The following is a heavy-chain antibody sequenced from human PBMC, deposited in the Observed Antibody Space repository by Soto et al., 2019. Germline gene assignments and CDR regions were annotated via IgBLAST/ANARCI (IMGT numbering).Heavy chain of an antibody. CDR3: ARGPRVTTGTNAFAI. CDR2: IGTAGDT. J-gene: IGHJ3*02. CDR1: GFTFSSYD. D-gene: IGHD4-17*01. Sequence: GGSLRLSCAASGFTFSSYDMHWVRQATGKGLEWVSAIGTAGDTYYPGSVKGRFTISRENAKNSLYLQMNSLRAGDTAVYYCARGPRVTTGTNAFAIRGQGTMVTVSS. V-gene: IGHV3-13*01.